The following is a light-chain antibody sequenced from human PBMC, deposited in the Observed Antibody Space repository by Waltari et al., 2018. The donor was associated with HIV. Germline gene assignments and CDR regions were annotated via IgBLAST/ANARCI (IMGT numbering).Light chain of an antibody. CDR1: SSDIGNSNL. CDR2: EVT. V-gene: IGLV2-23*02. Sequence: QSALTQPASVSGSPGQSISISCTEASSDIGNSNLVSWYQHHTGRAPTLLIFEVTKRPAGVSKRFLGCKSGNTSALTISDRQAEDEADYYGCSYGRSGTLVVFGGGTRVTVL. CDR3: CSYGRSGTLVV. J-gene: IGLJ2*01.